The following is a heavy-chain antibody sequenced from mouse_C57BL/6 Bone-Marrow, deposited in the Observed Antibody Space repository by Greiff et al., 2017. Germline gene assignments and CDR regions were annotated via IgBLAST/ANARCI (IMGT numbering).Heavy chain of an antibody. J-gene: IGHJ3*01. V-gene: IGHV5-4*01. CDR2: ISDGGSYT. D-gene: IGHD1-1*01. CDR1: GFTFSSSA. CDR3: ARDEIISKAWFAY. Sequence: EVHLVESGGGLVKPGGSLKLSCAASGFTFSSSAMSWVRQTPEKRLEWVATISDGGSYTYYPDNVKGRFTISRDNAKNTLYLQMSHLKSEDTAMYYCARDEIISKAWFAYWGQGTMVTVSA.